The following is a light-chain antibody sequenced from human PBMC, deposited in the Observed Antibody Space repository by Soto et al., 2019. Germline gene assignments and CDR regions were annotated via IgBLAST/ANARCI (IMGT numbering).Light chain of an antibody. CDR2: AAS. CDR3: QQLNSYPMP. Sequence: IQLTQSPSSLSASVGDRVTITCRASQGISSYLAWYQQKPGKAPKLLIYAASTLQSGVPSRFSASGSGTDFTLTSSRLQPEDFATYYCQQLNSYPMPFSQGTRLEIK. CDR1: QGISSY. V-gene: IGKV1-9*01. J-gene: IGKJ5*01.